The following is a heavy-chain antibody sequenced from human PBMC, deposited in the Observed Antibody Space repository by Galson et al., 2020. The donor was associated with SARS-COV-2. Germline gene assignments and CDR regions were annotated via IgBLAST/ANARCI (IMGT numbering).Heavy chain of an antibody. CDR2: ISSSSTYI. J-gene: IGHJ3*02. D-gene: IGHD7-27*01. CDR3: ARGANGVHAFDI. CDR1: GFTFSSYN. V-gene: IGHV3-21*01. Sequence: GESLKISCAASGFTFSSYNMNWVRQTPGKGLEWVSSISSSSTYIYYADSVKGRFTISRDNAKNSLYLQMNSLRAEDTAVYHCARGANGVHAFDIWGQGTMVTVSS.